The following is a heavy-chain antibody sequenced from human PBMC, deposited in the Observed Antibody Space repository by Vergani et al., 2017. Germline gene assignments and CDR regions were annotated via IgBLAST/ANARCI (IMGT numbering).Heavy chain of an antibody. CDR3: ANYLRYSTNGPSES. CDR1: GFTFSNYG. Sequence: QVQLVESAGGVVQPGGSLRLSCAASGFTFSNYGMHWLRQAPGKGLEWLGYIGKDGINTRYIDSVKGRFTVSRDTSKDILYLQMDSLKSEDTALYYCANYLRYSTNGPSESWGAGTLFIVSS. J-gene: IGHJ5*02. CDR2: IGKDGINT. V-gene: IGHV3-30*02. D-gene: IGHD2-15*01.